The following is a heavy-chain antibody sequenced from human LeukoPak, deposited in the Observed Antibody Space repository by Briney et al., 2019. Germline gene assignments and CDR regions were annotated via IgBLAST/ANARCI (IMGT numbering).Heavy chain of an antibody. CDR3: ARLVTRGYYDSSGRRIDAFDI. Sequence: SGTLSLTCAVSGGSISSSNWWSWVRQPPGKGLEWIGEIYHSGSTNYNPSLKSRVTISVDKSKNQFSLKLSSVTAADTAVYYCARLVTRGYYDSSGRRIDAFDIWGQGTMVTVSS. CDR2: IYHSGST. J-gene: IGHJ3*02. CDR1: GGSISSSNW. V-gene: IGHV4-4*02. D-gene: IGHD3-22*01.